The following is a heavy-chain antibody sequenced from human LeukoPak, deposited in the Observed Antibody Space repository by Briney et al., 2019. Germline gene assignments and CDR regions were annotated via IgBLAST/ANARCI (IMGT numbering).Heavy chain of an antibody. CDR3: ARGEVPAASFDY. V-gene: IGHV1-69*05. J-gene: IGHJ4*02. CDR2: IIPIFGTA. D-gene: IGHD2-2*01. Sequence: GASVKVSCKASGGTFSSYAISWVRQAPGQGLEWMGGIIPIFGTANYAQKLQGRVTMTTDTSTSTAYMELRSLRSDDTAVYYCARGEVPAASFDYWGQGTLVTVSS. CDR1: GGTFSSYA.